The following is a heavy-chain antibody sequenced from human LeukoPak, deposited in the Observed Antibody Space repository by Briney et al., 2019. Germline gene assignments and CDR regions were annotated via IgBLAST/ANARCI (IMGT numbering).Heavy chain of an antibody. CDR1: GFTFSSYG. J-gene: IGHJ6*03. CDR3: ARNLQVHTRGPSLYYMDV. CDR2: IRYDGSNK. D-gene: IGHD3-10*01. V-gene: IGHV3-30*02. Sequence: GGSLRLSCAASGFTFSSYGMHWVRQAPGKGLEWVAFIRYDGSNKYYADSVKGRFTISRDNAKNSLYLQMNSLRAEDTAVYYCARNLQVHTRGPSLYYMDVWGKGTTVTVSS.